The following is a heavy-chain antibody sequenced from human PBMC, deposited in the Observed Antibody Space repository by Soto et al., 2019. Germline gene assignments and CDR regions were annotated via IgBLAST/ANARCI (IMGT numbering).Heavy chain of an antibody. D-gene: IGHD2-2*01. Sequence: WETLSLTCTVSGGSIGSSSYYWGWIRQPPGKGLEWIGSIYYSGSTYYNPSLKSRVTISVDTSKNQFSLKLSSVTAADTAVYYCARYRDIVGVPAGISVDWCQGTL. CDR1: GGSIGSSSYY. CDR2: IYYSGST. V-gene: IGHV4-39*01. CDR3: ARYRDIVGVPAGISVD. J-gene: IGHJ4*02.